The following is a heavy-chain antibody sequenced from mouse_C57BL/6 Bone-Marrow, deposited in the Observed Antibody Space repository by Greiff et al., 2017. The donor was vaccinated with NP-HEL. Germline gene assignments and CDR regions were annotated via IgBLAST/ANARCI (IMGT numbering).Heavy chain of an antibody. CDR2: IDPETGGT. CDR3: TRGRTGNSWFAY. V-gene: IGHV1-15*01. CDR1: GYTFTDYE. J-gene: IGHJ3*01. Sequence: QVQLQQSGAELVRPGASVTLSCKASGYTFTDYEMHWVKQTPVHGLEWIGAIDPETGGTAYNQKFKGKAILTADKSSSTAYMELRSLTSEDSAVYYCTRGRTGNSWFAYWGQGTLVTVSA. D-gene: IGHD2-1*01.